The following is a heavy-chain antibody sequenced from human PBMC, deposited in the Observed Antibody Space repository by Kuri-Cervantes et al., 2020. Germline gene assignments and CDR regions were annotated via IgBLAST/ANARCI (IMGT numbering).Heavy chain of an antibody. J-gene: IGHJ4*02. CDR2: ISYDGSIR. Sequence: GESLKISCAASGFTFSSYAMHWVRQAPGKGLEWVTVISYDGSIRYYIDSVKGRFTISRDNAKNSLYLQMNSLRAEDTALYYCAKARTNWNDGFIFYFDYWGQGTLVTVSS. V-gene: IGHV3-30*10. D-gene: IGHD1-1*01. CDR3: AKARTNWNDGFIFYFDY. CDR1: GFTFSSYA.